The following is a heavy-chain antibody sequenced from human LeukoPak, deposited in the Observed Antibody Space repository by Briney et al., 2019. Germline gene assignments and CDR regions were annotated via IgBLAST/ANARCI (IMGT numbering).Heavy chain of an antibody. CDR2: ISADNGNT. CDR1: GYTFTSYG. V-gene: IGHV1-18*01. J-gene: IGHJ4*02. D-gene: IGHD6-19*01. Sequence: GASVKVSCKASGYTFTSYGISWVRQAPGQGLEWMGWISADNGNTNYAQKAQGRVTMTTDTSTSTAYMELRSLRSVDTAVYYCARDGIRQWLDHLGPRSPPGVDYWGQGTLVTVSS. CDR3: ARDGIRQWLDHLGPRSPPGVDY.